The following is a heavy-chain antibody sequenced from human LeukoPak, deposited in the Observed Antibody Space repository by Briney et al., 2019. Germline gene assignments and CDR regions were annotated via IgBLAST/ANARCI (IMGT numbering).Heavy chain of an antibody. CDR2: IRDSGPST. D-gene: IGHD3-16*02. CDR1: GFTFSSYA. Sequence: PGGSLRLSCAASGFTFSSYAMTWVRQAPGKGLEWVSAIRDSGPSTYYADSVKGRFTLSRDSSGNTLFLQMNSLRAEDTAVYYCAREVPLTFGGVIVDYWGQGTLVTVSS. CDR3: AREVPLTFGGVIVDY. V-gene: IGHV3-23*01. J-gene: IGHJ4*02.